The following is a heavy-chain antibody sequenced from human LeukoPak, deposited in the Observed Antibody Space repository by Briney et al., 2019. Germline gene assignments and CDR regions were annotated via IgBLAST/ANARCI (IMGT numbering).Heavy chain of an antibody. Sequence: ASVKVSCKASGYTFTSYYKHWVRQAPGQGLEWMGIINPSGGSTSYAQKFQGRVTMTRDTSTSTVYMELSSLRSEDTAVYYCARFPNYYDSSGYYFPAFDIWGQGTMVTVSS. CDR2: INPSGGST. CDR1: GYTFTSYY. V-gene: IGHV1-46*01. CDR3: ARFPNYYDSSGYYFPAFDI. D-gene: IGHD3-22*01. J-gene: IGHJ3*02.